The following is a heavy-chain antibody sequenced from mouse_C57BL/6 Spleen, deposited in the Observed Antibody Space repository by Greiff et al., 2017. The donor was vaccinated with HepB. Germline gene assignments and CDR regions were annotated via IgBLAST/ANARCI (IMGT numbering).Heavy chain of an antibody. CDR1: GYTFTDYN. V-gene: IGHV1-18*01. D-gene: IGHD1-3*01. CDR3: ERSGRVTKWDGEG. Sequence: VQLQQSGPELVKPGASVKIPCKASGYTFTDYNMDWVKQSHGKSLEWIGDINPNNGGTIYNQKFKGKATLTVDKSSSTAYMELRSLTSEDTAVYEWERSGRVTKWDGEGGGKGTTGTVA. J-gene: IGHJ1*03. CDR2: INPNNGGT.